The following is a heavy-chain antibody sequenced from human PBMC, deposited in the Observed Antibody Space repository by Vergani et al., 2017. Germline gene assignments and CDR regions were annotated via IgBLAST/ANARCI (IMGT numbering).Heavy chain of an antibody. J-gene: IGHJ4*02. CDR3: ARGTYYYGSGSYDSAIDY. V-gene: IGHV4-31*03. CDR2: IYYSGST. Sequence: QVQLQESGPGLVKPSQTLSLTCTVSGGSISSGGYYWSWIRQHPGKGLEWIGYIYYSGSTYYNPSLKSRVTISVETSKNQFSLKLSSVTAADTAVYYCARGTYYYGSGSYDSAIDYWGQGTLVTVSS. CDR1: GGSISSGGYY. D-gene: IGHD3-10*01.